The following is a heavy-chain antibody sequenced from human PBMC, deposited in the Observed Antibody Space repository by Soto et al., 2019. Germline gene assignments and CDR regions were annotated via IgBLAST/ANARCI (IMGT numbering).Heavy chain of an antibody. V-gene: IGHV2-5*02. CDR3: ARLRDYYGSGRYLDY. D-gene: IGHD3-10*01. J-gene: IGHJ4*02. CDR2: IYWDGDK. Sequence: VGVGWIRQPPGKALEWLALIYWDGDKRYSPSLKSRLTITKDTSKNQVVLTMTNMDPVDTATYYCARLRDYYGSGRYLDYWGQGTLVTVSS. CDR1: VG.